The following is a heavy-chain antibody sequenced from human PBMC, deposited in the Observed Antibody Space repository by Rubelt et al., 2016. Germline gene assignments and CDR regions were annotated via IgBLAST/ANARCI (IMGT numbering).Heavy chain of an antibody. CDR2: IYWNDDK. J-gene: IGHJ4*02. Sequence: QITLKESGPTLVKPTQTLTLTCTFSGFSLSSSAVGVVWIRQPPGKALEWLALIYWNDDKRYSPSLMSRLTITKDTSKNQVVLTMTNMDPVDTATYYCAHRLKGYNYGLYYFDYWGQGTLVTVSS. CDR3: AHRLKGYNYGLYYFDY. CDR1: GFSLSSSAVG. V-gene: IGHV2-5*01. D-gene: IGHD5-18*01.